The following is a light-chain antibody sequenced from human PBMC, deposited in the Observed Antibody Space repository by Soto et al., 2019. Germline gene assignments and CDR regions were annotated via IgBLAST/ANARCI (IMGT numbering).Light chain of an antibody. J-gene: IGLJ1*01. Sequence: QSALTQPPSVSGSPGQSVTISCTGTSSDVGSYNRVSWYQQPPGTAPKLMLYEVSNRPSGVPDRFSGSKAGNTASLTISGLQAEDEADYYCSSYTGSSTYVFGTGTKVTVL. V-gene: IGLV2-18*02. CDR3: SSYTGSSTYV. CDR1: SSDVGSYNR. CDR2: EVS.